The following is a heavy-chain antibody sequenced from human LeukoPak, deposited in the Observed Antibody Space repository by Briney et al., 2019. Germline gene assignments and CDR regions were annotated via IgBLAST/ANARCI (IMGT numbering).Heavy chain of an antibody. D-gene: IGHD3-10*01. CDR1: GFTVSSNY. Sequence: GGSLRLSCAASGFTVSSNYMSWVRQAPGRGLEWVSAIYSDGSTYYADSAQGRFTFSRDHSDSTLYLQMHSLRAEDPAVYYCTLGDYYGSGSYQPFDYCGQGTLVTVSS. J-gene: IGHJ4*02. V-gene: IGHV3-66*01. CDR3: TLGDYYGSGSYQPFDY. CDR2: IYSDGST.